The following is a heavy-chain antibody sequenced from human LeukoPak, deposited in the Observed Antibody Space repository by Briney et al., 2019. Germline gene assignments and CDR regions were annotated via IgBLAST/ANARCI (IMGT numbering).Heavy chain of an antibody. CDR1: GYTFTGYY. Sequence: ASVKVSCKASGYTFTGYYMHWVRQAPGQGLEWMGWINPNSGGTNFAQKFQGRVTMTRDTSISTVYMELSSLRSDDTAVYYCARGSYRYEDRGLDPWGQGTLVTVSS. D-gene: IGHD3-16*02. CDR2: INPNSGGT. V-gene: IGHV1-2*02. CDR3: ARGSYRYEDRGLDP. J-gene: IGHJ5*02.